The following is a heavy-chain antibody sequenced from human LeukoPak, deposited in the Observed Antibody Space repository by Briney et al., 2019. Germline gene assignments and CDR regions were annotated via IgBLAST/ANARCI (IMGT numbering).Heavy chain of an antibody. CDR2: ISSSGSTI. CDR1: GFTFSDHY. Sequence: GGSLRLSCAASGFTFSDHYMSWIRQAPGKGLEWVSYISSSGSTIYYADSVKGRFTISRDNAKNSLYLQMNSLRAEDTAVYYCAFGDYYDSSGFDHWGQGTLVTVSS. CDR3: AFGDYYDSSGFDH. D-gene: IGHD3-22*01. J-gene: IGHJ4*02. V-gene: IGHV3-11*04.